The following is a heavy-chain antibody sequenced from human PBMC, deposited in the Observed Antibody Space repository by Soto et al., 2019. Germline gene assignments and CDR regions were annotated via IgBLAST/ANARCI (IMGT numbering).Heavy chain of an antibody. Sequence: PSETLSLTCTVSGCSISSYYWSWIRQPPGKGLEWIGYIYYSGSTNYNPSLKSRVTISVDTSKNQFSLKLSSVTAADTAVYYCARDGGEYGSGSYYNDPYYYMDVWGKGTTVTVSS. CDR3: ARDGGEYGSGSYYNDPYYYMDV. CDR1: GCSISSYY. D-gene: IGHD3-10*01. J-gene: IGHJ6*03. CDR2: IYYSGST. V-gene: IGHV4-59*01.